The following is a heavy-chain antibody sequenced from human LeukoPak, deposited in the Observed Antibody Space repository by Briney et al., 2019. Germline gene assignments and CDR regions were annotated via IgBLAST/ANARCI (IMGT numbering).Heavy chain of an antibody. D-gene: IGHD3-3*01. CDR1: GYIFTAYA. J-gene: IGHJ4*02. V-gene: IGHV1-3*01. Sequence: GASVKVSCKASGYIFTAYAMHWVRQAPGQRLEWMGWINAGNGNTKYSQKFQGRVTITRDTSASTAYMELSSLRSEDTAVYYCARMEYDFWSGYDYWGQGTLVTVSS. CDR3: ARMEYDFWSGYDY. CDR2: INAGNGNT.